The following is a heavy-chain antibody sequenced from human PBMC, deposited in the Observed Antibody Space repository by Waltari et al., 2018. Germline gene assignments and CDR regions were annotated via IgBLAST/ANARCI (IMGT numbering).Heavy chain of an antibody. V-gene: IGHV4-34*01. CDR1: GGSFSGYY. D-gene: IGHD3-22*01. CDR3: ARGTHYYDTTGSSLTWFYYYMDV. Sequence: QVQLQEWGAGLLKPSETLSLTCAVYGGSFSGYYWTWIRQPPGKGLEWLGEANHRETPNNTPSLMSRVTISGDAASNQFSLKLSSVTAADTAVYYCARGTHYYDTTGSSLTWFYYYMDVWGKGTTVTVSS. CDR2: ANHRETP. J-gene: IGHJ6*03.